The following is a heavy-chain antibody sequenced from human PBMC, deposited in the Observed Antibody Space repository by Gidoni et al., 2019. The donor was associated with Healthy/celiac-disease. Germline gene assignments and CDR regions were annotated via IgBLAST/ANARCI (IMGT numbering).Heavy chain of an antibody. V-gene: IGHV3-53*01. CDR1: GFTVSSNY. CDR2: IYSGGST. CDR3: ATPREGKRTGGMDV. Sequence: EVQLVEPGGGLIQPGGSLRLSCAASGFTVSSNYMSWVRQAPGKGREWVSVIYSGGSTYYADSVKGRFTISRDNAKNTLYLQMNSLRAEDTAVYYCATPREGKRTGGMDVWGQGTTVTVSS. J-gene: IGHJ6*02. D-gene: IGHD1-26*01.